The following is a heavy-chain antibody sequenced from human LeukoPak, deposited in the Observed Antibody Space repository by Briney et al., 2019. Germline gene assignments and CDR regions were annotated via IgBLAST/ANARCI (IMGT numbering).Heavy chain of an antibody. V-gene: IGHV3-64D*06. Sequence: GGSLRLSCSASGFTFSYYAMHWVRQAPGKGLEYVSAINSNGGSTYYADPVKGRLIISRDNSKNTLYLQMSSLRAEDTAVYYCVKDRAGYYGSGSLFDYWGQGTLVTVSS. CDR1: GFTFSYYA. D-gene: IGHD3-10*01. CDR3: VKDRAGYYGSGSLFDY. J-gene: IGHJ4*02. CDR2: INSNGGST.